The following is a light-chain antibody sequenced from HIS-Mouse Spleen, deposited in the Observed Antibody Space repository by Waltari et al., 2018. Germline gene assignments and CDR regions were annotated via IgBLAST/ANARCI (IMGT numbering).Light chain of an antibody. Sequence: QSVLTQPPSASGTPGQRVTISCSGSSSNLGSHTLNWYQQPPGTAPKLLIYSNNQRPSGVPDRFSGSKSGTSASLAISGLQSEDEADYYCAAWDDSLNGWVFGGGTKLTVL. CDR2: SNN. CDR3: AAWDDSLNGWV. J-gene: IGLJ3*02. V-gene: IGLV1-44*01. CDR1: SSNLGSHT.